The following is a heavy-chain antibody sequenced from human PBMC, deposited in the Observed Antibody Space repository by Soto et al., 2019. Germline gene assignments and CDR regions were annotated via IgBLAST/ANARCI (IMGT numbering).Heavy chain of an antibody. V-gene: IGHV3-23*01. J-gene: IGHJ6*02. Sequence: GGSLRLSCAASGFTFSTYAMTWVRQAPGKGLEWVSIISSSGDATYYLDSVKGRFTISRDNSRNTLHLQMNSLRAEDAAVYFCAKNGDVWSWGMDVWGQGTTVTVSS. D-gene: IGHD3-3*01. CDR2: ISSSGDAT. CDR1: GFTFSTYA. CDR3: AKNGDVWSWGMDV.